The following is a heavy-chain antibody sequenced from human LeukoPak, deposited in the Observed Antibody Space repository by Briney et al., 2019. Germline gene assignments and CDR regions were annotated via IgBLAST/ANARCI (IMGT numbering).Heavy chain of an antibody. V-gene: IGHV1-46*01. CDR3: ARTYYEILTGYYSYFDY. D-gene: IGHD3-9*01. CDR2: INPSRGST. Sequence: GASVKVSCKASGYTFTSYYMHWVRQAPGQGLEWKGVINPSRGSTSYAQKFQGRVTMTRDTSTSTVYMELSSLRSEDTAVYYCARTYYEILTGYYSYFDYWGQGTLVTVSS. J-gene: IGHJ4*02. CDR1: GYTFTSYY.